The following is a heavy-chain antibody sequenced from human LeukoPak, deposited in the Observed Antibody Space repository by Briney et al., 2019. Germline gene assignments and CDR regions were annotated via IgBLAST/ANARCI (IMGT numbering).Heavy chain of an antibody. Sequence: PGGSLRLSCAASGLTFSSYAMSWVRQAPGKGLEWVSSISSSSYIYYADSVKGRFTISRDSAKNSLYLQMNSLRAEDTAVYYCARAYCSGGSCYLTRFDYWGQGTLVTVSS. D-gene: IGHD2-15*01. CDR2: ISSSSYI. CDR3: ARAYCSGGSCYLTRFDY. V-gene: IGHV3-21*01. CDR1: GLTFSSYA. J-gene: IGHJ4*02.